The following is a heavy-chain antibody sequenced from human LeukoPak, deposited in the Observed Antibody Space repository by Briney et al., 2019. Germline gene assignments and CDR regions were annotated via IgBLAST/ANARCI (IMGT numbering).Heavy chain of an antibody. Sequence: PGGSLRLSCAASGFTFNNYALTWVRQTPGKGLECVSAISGDGVSPYYADSVKGRFTISRDNSKNTLYLQMNSLRAEDTAVYYCARYRYFDWTWGQGTLVTVSS. V-gene: IGHV3-23*01. D-gene: IGHD3-9*01. CDR1: GFTFNNYA. CDR3: ARYRYFDWT. CDR2: ISGDGVSP. J-gene: IGHJ4*02.